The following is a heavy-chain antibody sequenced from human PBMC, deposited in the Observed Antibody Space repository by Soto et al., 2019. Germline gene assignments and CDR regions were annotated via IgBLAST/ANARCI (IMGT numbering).Heavy chain of an antibody. D-gene: IGHD3-22*01. J-gene: IGHJ5*02. V-gene: IGHV1-69*13. Sequence: ASVKVSCKASGGTFSSYAISWVRQAPGQGLEWMGGIIPIFGTANYAQKFQGRVTITADESTSTAYMELSSLRSEDTAVYYCASGYYDSSGYSWFDPWGQGTLVTVSS. CDR3: ASGYYDSSGYSWFDP. CDR1: GGTFSSYA. CDR2: IIPIFGTA.